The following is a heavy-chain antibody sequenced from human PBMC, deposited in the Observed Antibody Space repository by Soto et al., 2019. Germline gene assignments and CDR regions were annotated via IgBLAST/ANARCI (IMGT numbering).Heavy chain of an antibody. V-gene: IGHV1-69*12. CDR3: ARGGIVGATDAYYYYGMDV. D-gene: IGHD1-26*01. J-gene: IGHJ6*02. CDR1: GGTFSSYA. Sequence: QVQLVQSGAEVKKPGSSVKVSCKASGGTFSSYAISWVRQAPGQGLEWMGGIIPIFGTANYAQKFQGRVTITADESTSTAYMELSSLRSEDTALYYCARGGIVGATDAYYYYGMDVWGQGTTVTVSS. CDR2: IIPIFGTA.